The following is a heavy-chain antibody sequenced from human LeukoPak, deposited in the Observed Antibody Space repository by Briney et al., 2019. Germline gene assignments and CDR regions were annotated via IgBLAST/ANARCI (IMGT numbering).Heavy chain of an antibody. D-gene: IGHD5-24*01. V-gene: IGHV4-59*01. CDR3: AREERWLQYNWFDP. CDR1: GGSISSYY. Sequence: SETLSLTCTVSGGSISSYYWSWIRQPPGKGPEWIGYIYYSGSTNYNPSLKSRVTISVDTSKNQFSLKLSSVTAADTAVYYCAREERWLQYNWFDPWGQGTLVTVSS. J-gene: IGHJ5*02. CDR2: IYYSGST.